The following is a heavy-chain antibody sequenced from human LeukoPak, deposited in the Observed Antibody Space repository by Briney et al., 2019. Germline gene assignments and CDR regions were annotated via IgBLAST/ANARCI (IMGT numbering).Heavy chain of an antibody. CDR2: INPNSGGT. CDR1: GYTFTGYY. V-gene: IGHV1-2*02. J-gene: IGHJ4*02. D-gene: IGHD6-19*01. Sequence: ASVKVSCKASGYTFTGYYMHWVRQAPGQGLEWMGWINPNSGGTNYAQKFQGRVTMTRDTSISIAYMELSRLRSDDTAVYYCARDRDMRDSSGWYDFDYWGQGTLVTVSS. CDR3: ARDRDMRDSSGWYDFDY.